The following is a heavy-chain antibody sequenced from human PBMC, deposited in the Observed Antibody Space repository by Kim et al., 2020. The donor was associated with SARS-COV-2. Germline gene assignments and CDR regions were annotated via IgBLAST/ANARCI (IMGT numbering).Heavy chain of an antibody. CDR2: IRSKANSYAT. D-gene: IGHD2-15*01. Sequence: GGSLRLSCAASGFSFSDSAMHWVRQASGKGLEWVGRIRSKANSYATTDAASVKGRFTISKDESKNAAYLQMNSLKTEDTAVYYCTRVPGPTVAFWDACD. V-gene: IGHV3-73*01. CDR1: GFSFSDSA. CDR3: TRVPGPTVAFWDACD. J-gene: IGHJ3*02.